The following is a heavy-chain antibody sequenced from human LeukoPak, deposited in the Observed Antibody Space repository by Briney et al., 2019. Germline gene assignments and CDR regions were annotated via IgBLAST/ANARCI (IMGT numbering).Heavy chain of an antibody. V-gene: IGHV4-59*12. CDR3: ARGEGGGSRALDI. Sequence: SETLSLTCTVSGGSFSTYYWSWIRQPPGKGLEWIGYIYYSGSTNYNPSLKSRVTISVDTAKNQFSLKLSSVTAADTAVYYCARGEGGGSRALDIWGQGTMVTVSS. CDR1: GGSFSTYY. D-gene: IGHD1-26*01. J-gene: IGHJ3*02. CDR2: IYYSGST.